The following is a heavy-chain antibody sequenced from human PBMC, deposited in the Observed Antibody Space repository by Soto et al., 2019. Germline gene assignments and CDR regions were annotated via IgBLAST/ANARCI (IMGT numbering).Heavy chain of an antibody. J-gene: IGHJ4*02. Sequence: SETLSLTCAVYGGSFSGYYWSWIRQPPGKGLEWIGEINHSGSTNYNPSLKSRVTISVDTSKNQFSLKLSSVTAADTAVYYCARVPTPRLRFLEWFPDYWGQGTLVTVSS. CDR2: INHSGST. CDR3: ARVPTPRLRFLEWFPDY. V-gene: IGHV4-34*01. CDR1: GGSFSGYY. D-gene: IGHD3-3*01.